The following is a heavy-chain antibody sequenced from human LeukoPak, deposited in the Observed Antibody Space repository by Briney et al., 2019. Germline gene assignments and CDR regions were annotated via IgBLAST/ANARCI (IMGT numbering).Heavy chain of an antibody. Sequence: GGSLRLSCAASGFTFSSYAMSWVRQAPGKGLEWVGRTRDKAHSYTTEYSASVQGRFTISRDDSKNSLYLQMNSLKSEDTAVYYCARVLTNNWSGTVCDKWGQGTLVTVSS. V-gene: IGHV3-72*01. D-gene: IGHD1-1*01. CDR2: TRDKAHSYTT. J-gene: IGHJ4*02. CDR3: ARVLTNNWSGTVCDK. CDR1: GFTFSSYA.